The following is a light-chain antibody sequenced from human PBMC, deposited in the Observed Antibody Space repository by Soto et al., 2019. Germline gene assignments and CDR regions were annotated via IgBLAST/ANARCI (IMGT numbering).Light chain of an antibody. Sequence: DIVMTQSPLSLPVTPVEPASISCRSSQNLLNSNQFDYLEWYLQKPGQSPQLLIYLGSNRASGVPDMFSSRGSSTDFTLIIRRVDDEDVGTCYCMLSLQTPFSFRPG. V-gene: IGKV2-28*01. J-gene: IGKJ3*01. CDR3: MLSLQTPFS. CDR1: QNLLNSNQFDY. CDR2: LGS.